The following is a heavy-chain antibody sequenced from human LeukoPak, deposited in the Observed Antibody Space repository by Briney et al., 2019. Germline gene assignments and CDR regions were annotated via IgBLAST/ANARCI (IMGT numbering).Heavy chain of an antibody. CDR3: ARNDGDYVYYFDY. Sequence: SETLSLTCTVSGVSISSSNSYWGWIRQPPGKGLEWIGSIYYSGNTYYNASLKSQVSISIDTSKNQFSLRLTSVTAADTAVYYCARNDGDYVYYFDYWGQGTLVTVSS. D-gene: IGHD4-17*01. V-gene: IGHV4-39*01. J-gene: IGHJ4*02. CDR2: IYYSGNT. CDR1: GVSISSSNSY.